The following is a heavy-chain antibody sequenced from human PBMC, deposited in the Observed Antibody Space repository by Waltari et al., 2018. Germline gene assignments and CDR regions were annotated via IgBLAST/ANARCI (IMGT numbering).Heavy chain of an antibody. CDR1: GGTFSSYA. V-gene: IGHV1-69*14. D-gene: IGHD1-26*01. CDR3: ASRVGATRNDAFDI. CDR2: IIPIFGTA. J-gene: IGHJ3*02. Sequence: QVQLVQSGAEVKKPGSSVKVSCKASGGTFSSYALSWLRQAPGQGLEWMGGIIPIFGTANYAQKFQGRVTITADKSTSTAYMELSSLRSEDTAVYYCASRVGATRNDAFDIWGQGTMVTVSS.